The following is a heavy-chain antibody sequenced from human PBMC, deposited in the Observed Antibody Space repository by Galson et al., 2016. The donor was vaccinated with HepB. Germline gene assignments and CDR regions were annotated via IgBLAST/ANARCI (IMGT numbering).Heavy chain of an antibody. D-gene: IGHD6-19*01. CDR1: GFPFNIYA. Sequence: SLRLSCAASGFPFNIYAMAWVRQAPGKELEWVSGMTARGRNIYYADSVKGRFSISRDDSKNPLYLRMDSLRAEDTAVYYCAKDRDSGWRYWYFDLWGRGTVVTVSS. J-gene: IGHJ2*01. V-gene: IGHV3-23*01. CDR2: MTARGRNI. CDR3: AKDRDSGWRYWYFDL.